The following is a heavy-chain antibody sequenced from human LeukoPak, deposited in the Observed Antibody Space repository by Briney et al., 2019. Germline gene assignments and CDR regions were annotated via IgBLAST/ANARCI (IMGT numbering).Heavy chain of an antibody. CDR1: GFTFDDYA. V-gene: IGHV3-9*01. D-gene: IGHD6-19*01. CDR2: ISWNSGSI. Sequence: GGSLRLSCAASGFTFDDYAMHWVRHAPGKGLEWVSGISWNSGSIGYADSVKGRFTTSRDNAKNSLYLQMNSLRAEDTALYYCAKAAVAGTAFDYWSQGTLVTVSS. J-gene: IGHJ4*02. CDR3: AKAAVAGTAFDY.